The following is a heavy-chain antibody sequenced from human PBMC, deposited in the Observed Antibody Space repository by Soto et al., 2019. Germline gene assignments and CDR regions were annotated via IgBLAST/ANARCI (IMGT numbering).Heavy chain of an antibody. CDR3: ASGVVGGVIVH. V-gene: IGHV3-74*01. J-gene: IGHJ5*02. CDR2: INNDETTT. Sequence: EVQLVESGGGLVQPGGSLSLSCAASGFAFRGYWMHWVRQVPGKGLVWVSRINNDETTTNYADSVKGRFTISRDNAENTLYLQMNSLRVEDTAVYYCASGVVGGVIVHWGQGTLVTVSS. CDR1: GFAFRGYW. D-gene: IGHD3-16*01.